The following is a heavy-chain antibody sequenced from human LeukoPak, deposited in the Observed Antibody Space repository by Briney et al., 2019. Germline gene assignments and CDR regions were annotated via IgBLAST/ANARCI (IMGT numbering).Heavy chain of an antibody. CDR3: ATLVGATMWFGY. J-gene: IGHJ4*02. D-gene: IGHD1-26*01. V-gene: IGHV1-18*01. CDR1: GYTFTGYG. Sequence: AASVKVSCKASGYTFTGYGISWVRQAPGQGLEWMGWISAYDGNTNYAQKLQGRVTMTTDTSTSTAYMELRSLRSDDTAVYYCATLVGATMWFGYWGQGTLVTVSS. CDR2: ISAYDGNT.